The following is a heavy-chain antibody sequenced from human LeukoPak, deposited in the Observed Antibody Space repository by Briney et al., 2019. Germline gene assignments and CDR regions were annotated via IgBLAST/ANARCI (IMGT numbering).Heavy chain of an antibody. J-gene: IGHJ4*02. CDR2: ISWNSGSI. Sequence: GRSLRLSXAASGFTFDDYAMHWVRQAPGKGLEWVSGISWNSGSIGYADSVKGRFTISRDNAKNSLYLQMNSLRAEDMALYYCAKGLKGIAAAGFDYWGQGTLVTVSS. V-gene: IGHV3-9*03. D-gene: IGHD6-13*01. CDR3: AKGLKGIAAAGFDY. CDR1: GFTFDDYA.